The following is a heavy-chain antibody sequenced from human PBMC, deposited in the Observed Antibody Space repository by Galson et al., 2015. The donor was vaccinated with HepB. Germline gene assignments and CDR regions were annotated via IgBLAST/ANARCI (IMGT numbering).Heavy chain of an antibody. CDR1: GFTFSDYY. CDR2: ISSSGSTI. D-gene: IGHD6-13*01. V-gene: IGHV3-11*01. J-gene: IGHJ3*02. Sequence: SLRLSCAASGFTFSDYYMSWIRQAPGKGLEWVSYISSSGSTIYYADSVKGRFTIARDNAKNSLYLQMNSLRAEDTAVYYCARAQGGSSWLKVDAFDIWGQGTMVTVSS. CDR3: ARAQGGSSWLKVDAFDI.